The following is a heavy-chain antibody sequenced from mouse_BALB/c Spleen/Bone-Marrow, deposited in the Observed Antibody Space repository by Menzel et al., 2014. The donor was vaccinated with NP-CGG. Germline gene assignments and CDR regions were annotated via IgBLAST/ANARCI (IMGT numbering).Heavy chain of an antibody. D-gene: IGHD1-1*01. CDR3: AREGRGYYGSSGAAMDY. V-gene: IGHV2-9*02. Sequence: QVQLKDSGPGLVAPSQSLSITCTVSGFSLTSYGVHWVRQPPGKGLEWLGVIWAGGSTSYNSALMSRLSINQDNSKSQVFSKLNSLQTDDTATYYCAREGRGYYGSSGAAMDYWGQGTSVTVSS. CDR1: GFSLTSYG. J-gene: IGHJ4*01. CDR2: IWAGGST.